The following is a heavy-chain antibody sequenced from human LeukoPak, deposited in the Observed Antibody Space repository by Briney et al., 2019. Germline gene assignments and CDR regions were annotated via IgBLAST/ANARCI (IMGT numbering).Heavy chain of an antibody. CDR1: GFTFSSYS. D-gene: IGHD2-21*01. Sequence: GGSLRLSCAASGFTFSSYSMNWVRQAPGKGLEWVSSISSSSSYIYYADSVKGRFTISRDNAKNSLYLQMNSLRAEDTAVYYCAREIPYYYYMDVWGKGTTVTVSS. J-gene: IGHJ6*03. CDR2: ISSSSSYI. V-gene: IGHV3-21*01. CDR3: AREIPYYYYMDV.